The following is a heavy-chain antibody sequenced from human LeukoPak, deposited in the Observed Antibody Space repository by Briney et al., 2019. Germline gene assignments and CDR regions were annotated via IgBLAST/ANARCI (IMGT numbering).Heavy chain of an antibody. J-gene: IGHJ4*02. CDR1: GGSISSYY. D-gene: IGHD5-12*01. CDR3: ARHSPSGYDWKIDY. V-gene: IGHV4-39*02. Sequence: PSETLSLTCTVSGGSISSYYWSWIRQPPGQGLEWIGNIYYSGSTYYNPSLKSRLIISVDTSKSHFSLKLSSVTAADTAVYFCARHSPSGYDWKIDYWGQGTLVTVSS. CDR2: IYYSGST.